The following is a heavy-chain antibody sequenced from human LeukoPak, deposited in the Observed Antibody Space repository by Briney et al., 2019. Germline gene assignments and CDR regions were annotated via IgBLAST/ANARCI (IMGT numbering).Heavy chain of an antibody. CDR1: GYSFTSYW. CDR2: IYPGASDT. J-gene: IGHJ4*02. D-gene: IGHD3-10*01. V-gene: IGHV5-51*01. Sequence: GESLKISCKASGYSFTSYWIGWVRQMPGKGLEWMGIIYPGASDTRYSPSFQGQVTISADKSISTAYLQWSSLKASDSAMYYCARQRGYGSGPLDYWGQGTLVTVSS. CDR3: ARQRGYGSGPLDY.